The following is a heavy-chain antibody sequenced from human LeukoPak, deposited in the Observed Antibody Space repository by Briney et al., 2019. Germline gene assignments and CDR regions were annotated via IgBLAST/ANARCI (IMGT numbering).Heavy chain of an antibody. Sequence: ASVKVSCKASGYTFTSYYMHWVRQAPGQGLEWMGIINPSGGSTSYAQKFQGRVTMTRDTSTSTVYMELSSLRSEDTAVYYCARDILVRGAGEYYYYGMDVWGQGTTVTVSS. J-gene: IGHJ6*02. CDR3: ARDILVRGAGEYYYYGMDV. CDR1: GYTFTSYY. V-gene: IGHV1-46*01. CDR2: INPSGGST. D-gene: IGHD3-10*01.